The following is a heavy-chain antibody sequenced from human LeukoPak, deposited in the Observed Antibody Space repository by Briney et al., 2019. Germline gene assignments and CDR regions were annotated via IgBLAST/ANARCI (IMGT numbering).Heavy chain of an antibody. CDR3: ARARLEQQLVPNYFDY. CDR1: GGTFSSYA. D-gene: IGHD6-13*01. CDR2: IIPIFGTA. V-gene: IGHV1-69*05. J-gene: IGHJ4*02. Sequence: ASVKVSCKASGGTFSSYAISWVRQAPGQGLEWMGRIIPIFGTANYAQKFQGRVTITTDESTSTACMELSSLRSEDTAVYYYARARLEQQLVPNYFDYWGQGTLVTVSS.